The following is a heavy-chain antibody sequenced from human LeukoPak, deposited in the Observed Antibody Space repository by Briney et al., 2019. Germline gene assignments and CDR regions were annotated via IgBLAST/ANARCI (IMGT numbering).Heavy chain of an antibody. CDR2: TRNKANSYTT. Sequence: PGGSLRLSCAASGFTFSDHYMDWVRQAPGKGLEWVGRTRNKANSYTTEYAASVKGRFTISRDDSKNSLYLQMNSLKTEDTAVYYCARLDSSGYGSFDDWGQGTLVTVSS. D-gene: IGHD3-22*01. J-gene: IGHJ4*02. CDR3: ARLDSSGYGSFDD. CDR1: GFTFSDHY. V-gene: IGHV3-72*01.